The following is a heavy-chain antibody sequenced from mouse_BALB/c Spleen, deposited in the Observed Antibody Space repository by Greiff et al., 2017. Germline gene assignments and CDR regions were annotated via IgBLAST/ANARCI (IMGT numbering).Heavy chain of an antibody. V-gene: IGHV5-17*02. J-gene: IGHJ2*01. Sequence: EVMLVESGGGLVQPGGSRKLSCAASGFTFSSFGMHWVRQAPEKGLEWVAYISSGSSTIYYADTVKGRFTISRDNPKNTLFLQMTSLRSEDTAMYYCARGGITTALDYWGQGTTLTVSS. CDR3: ARGGITTALDY. CDR2: ISSGSSTI. D-gene: IGHD2-4*01. CDR1: GFTFSSFG.